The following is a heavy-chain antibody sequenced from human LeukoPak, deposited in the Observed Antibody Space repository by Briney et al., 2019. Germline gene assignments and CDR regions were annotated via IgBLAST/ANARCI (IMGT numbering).Heavy chain of an antibody. V-gene: IGHV4-39*01. J-gene: IGHJ4*02. CDR2: IYYSGST. Sequence: SETLSLICTVSGGSISSSSYYWGWIRQPPGKGLEWIGTIYYSGSTYYNASLKSRLTISVGTSKNQFSLKLSSVTAADTAVYYCARLSGGTQWLAPFDYWGQGTLVTVSS. CDR3: ARLSGGTQWLAPFDY. D-gene: IGHD6-19*01. CDR1: GGSISSSSYY.